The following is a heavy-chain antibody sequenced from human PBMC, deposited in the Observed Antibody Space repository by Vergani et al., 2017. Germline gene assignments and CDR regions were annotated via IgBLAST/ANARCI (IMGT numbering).Heavy chain of an antibody. CDR3: AKVRIAAAGTLDY. CDR1: GFTFSSYA. J-gene: IGHJ4*02. Sequence: EVQLLESGGGLVQPGGSLRLSCAASGFTFSSYAMSWVRQAPGKGLEWVSAIRGSGGSTYYADSVKGRFTISRDNAKNTLYLQMNSLRAEDTAVYYCAKVRIAAAGTLDYWGQGTLVTVSS. CDR2: IRGSGGST. D-gene: IGHD6-13*01. V-gene: IGHV3-23*01.